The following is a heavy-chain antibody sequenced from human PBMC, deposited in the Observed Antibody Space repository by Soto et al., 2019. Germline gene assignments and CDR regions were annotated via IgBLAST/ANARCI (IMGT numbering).Heavy chain of an antibody. CDR3: AAGGGLPRYY. V-gene: IGHV4-30-2*01. CDR1: GGSISSDGYS. D-gene: IGHD5-12*01. CDR2: IYHSGST. Sequence: QLQLQESGSGLVKPSQTLSLTCAVSGGSISSDGYSWSWIRQPPGKVLEWIGYIYHSGSTYSNPSLKRRVTISVDRSTNQFSLKLSSVPAADTAVYYCAAGGGLPRYYWGQGTLVTVSS. J-gene: IGHJ4*02.